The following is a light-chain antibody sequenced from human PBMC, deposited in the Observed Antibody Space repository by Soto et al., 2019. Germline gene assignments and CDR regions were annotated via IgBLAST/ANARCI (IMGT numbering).Light chain of an antibody. CDR3: SSYTSSSSYV. V-gene: IGLV2-14*01. CDR2: DVS. Sequence: QSVLTQPASVSGSPGQSIAISCTGTSSDVGGYKYVSWYQQYPGKAPKLMIYDVSNRPSGVSDRFSGSKSGNMASLTISGLQSEDEADYYCSSYTSSSSYVFGTGTKLTVL. J-gene: IGLJ1*01. CDR1: SSDVGGYKY.